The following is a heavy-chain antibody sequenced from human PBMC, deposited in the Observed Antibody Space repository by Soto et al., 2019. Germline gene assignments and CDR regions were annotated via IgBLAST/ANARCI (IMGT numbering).Heavy chain of an antibody. CDR1: GDTFKNCV. Sequence: QVQVVQPGVEVRRPGSSVKVSCKASGDTFKNCVISWVRQAPGQGLEWMGGIIPLFGTTDFAQRFQGRLTITTDESTTTAYMELSRLRSEDTATYYCAAELGFGKLSDVWGQGTTVIVSS. D-gene: IGHD3-10*01. J-gene: IGHJ6*02. CDR3: AAELGFGKLSDV. V-gene: IGHV1-69*01. CDR2: IIPLFGTT.